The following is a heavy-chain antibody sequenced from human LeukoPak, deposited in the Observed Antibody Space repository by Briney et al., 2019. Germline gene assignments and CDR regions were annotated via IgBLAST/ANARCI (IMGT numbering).Heavy chain of an antibody. CDR3: ARETDSMVRGVIITNWFDP. Sequence: SETLSLTCSVSGYSIRSGYHWAWFRQAPGKGLEWMGSIYQSGSTYDNLSLKSRVTLSVDTSRNQFSLKLTSVTAADTAVYYCARETDSMVRGVIITNWFDPWGQGTLVTVSS. D-gene: IGHD3-10*01. J-gene: IGHJ5*02. CDR2: IYQSGST. CDR1: GYSIRSGYH. V-gene: IGHV4-38-2*02.